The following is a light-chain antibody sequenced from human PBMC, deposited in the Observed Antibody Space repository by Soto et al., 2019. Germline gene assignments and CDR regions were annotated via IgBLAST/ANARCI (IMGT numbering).Light chain of an antibody. V-gene: IGLV2-14*01. Sequence: QSALTQPASVSGSPGQSITISCTGTSSDVGGYNYVSWYQQHPGKAPKLMIYDVSNRPSGVSNRFSGSKSGNTASLTISGLQAEDEADYYSSSYTSSSTVVFGTGTKLTVL. CDR3: SSYTSSSTVV. CDR1: SSDVGGYNY. CDR2: DVS. J-gene: IGLJ1*01.